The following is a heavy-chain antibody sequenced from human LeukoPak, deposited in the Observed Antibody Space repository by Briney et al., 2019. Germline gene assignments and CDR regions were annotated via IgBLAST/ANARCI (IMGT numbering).Heavy chain of an antibody. J-gene: IGHJ3*02. CDR1: GGSISSYY. D-gene: IGHD1-26*01. CDR2: IYYSGST. Sequence: SETLSLTCTVSGGSISSYYWSWIRQPPGKGLEWIGYIYYSGSTNYNPSLKSRVTISVDTSKNQFSLKLSSVTAADTAVYYCARGVGATRNAFDIWGQGTMVTVSS. CDR3: ARGVGATRNAFDI. V-gene: IGHV4-59*01.